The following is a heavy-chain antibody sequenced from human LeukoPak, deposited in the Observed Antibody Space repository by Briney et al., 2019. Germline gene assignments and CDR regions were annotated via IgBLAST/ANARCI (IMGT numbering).Heavy chain of an antibody. CDR3: ARDDLQLVRRLGGSTEYYYYYYMDV. CDR2: IYYSGST. D-gene: IGHD6-13*01. CDR1: GGSISSYY. J-gene: IGHJ6*03. Sequence: SETLSLTCTVSGGSISSYYWSWIRQPPGKGLEWIGYIYYSGSTNYNPSLKSRVTISVDTSKNQFSLQLNSVTTEDTAVYYCARDDLQLVRRLGGSTEYYYYYYMDVWGKGTTVTVSS. V-gene: IGHV4-59*12.